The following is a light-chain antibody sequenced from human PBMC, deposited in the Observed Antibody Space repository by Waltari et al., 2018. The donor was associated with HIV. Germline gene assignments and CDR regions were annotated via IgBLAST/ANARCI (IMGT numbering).Light chain of an antibody. V-gene: IGLV2-23*02. CDR3: YSDASSSTL. J-gene: IGLJ2*01. Sequence: QSALTQPASVSGSPGQSITISCTGTSSDVGSYNLVSWYQQHPGKAPKLMIYEVTQRPLGVCISVSGSNSGTAASLTIAQLQAEDEADYYCYSDASSSTLFGGGTKLTVL. CDR2: EVT. CDR1: SSDVGSYNL.